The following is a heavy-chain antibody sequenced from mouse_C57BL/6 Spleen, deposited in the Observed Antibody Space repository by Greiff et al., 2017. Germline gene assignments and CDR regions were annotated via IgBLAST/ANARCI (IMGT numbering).Heavy chain of an antibody. D-gene: IGHD2-4*01. V-gene: IGHV5-4*01. CDR2: ISDGGSYT. CDR1: GFTFSSYA. Sequence: EVKLQESGGGLVKPGGSLKLSCAASGFTFSSYAMSWVRQTPEKRLEWVATISDGGSYTYYPDNVKGRFTISRDNAKNNLYLQMSHLKSEDTAMYYCARDDYYYAMDYWGQGTSVTVSS. J-gene: IGHJ4*01. CDR3: ARDDYYYAMDY.